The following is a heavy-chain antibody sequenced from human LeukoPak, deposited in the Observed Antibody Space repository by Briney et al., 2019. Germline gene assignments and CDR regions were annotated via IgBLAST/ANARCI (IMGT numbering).Heavy chain of an antibody. D-gene: IGHD3-9*01. V-gene: IGHV3-30*02. CDR1: GFTFSSYG. CDR3: AKDKGFLTGYFDY. Sequence: GGSPRLSCAASGFTFSSYGMHWVRQAPGKGLEWVAFIRYDGSDKYYADSVKGRFTISRDNSKNTLYLQMNGLRAEDTAVYYCAKDKGFLTGYFDYWGQGTLVTVSS. CDR2: IRYDGSDK. J-gene: IGHJ4*02.